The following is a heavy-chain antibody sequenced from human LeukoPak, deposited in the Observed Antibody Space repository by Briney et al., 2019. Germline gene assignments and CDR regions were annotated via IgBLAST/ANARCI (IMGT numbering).Heavy chain of an antibody. CDR2: IYYSGST. V-gene: IGHV4-59*08. J-gene: IGHJ3*02. D-gene: IGHD3-16*01. Sequence: SETLSLTCTVSGGSISSYYWSWIRQPPGKRLEWIGYIYYSGSTNYNPSLKSRVTISVDTSKNQFSLKLSSVTAADTAVYYCASGSGRSYAAFDIWGQGTMVTVSS. CDR1: GGSISSYY. CDR3: ASGSGRSYAAFDI.